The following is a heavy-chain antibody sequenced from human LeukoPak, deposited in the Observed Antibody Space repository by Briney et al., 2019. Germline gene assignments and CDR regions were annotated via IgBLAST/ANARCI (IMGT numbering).Heavy chain of an antibody. D-gene: IGHD3-10*01. Sequence: GGSLRLSCAASGFAFSRNDMGWVRQAPGRGLEWVSSTGGSGTRTYYADSAKGRFTISRDTSKNTLYLQMNSLRAEDAAVYYCAKYRGFGDSYDSWGQGTLVTVSS. V-gene: IGHV3-23*01. CDR2: TGGSGTRT. J-gene: IGHJ4*02. CDR1: GFAFSRND. CDR3: AKYRGFGDSYDS.